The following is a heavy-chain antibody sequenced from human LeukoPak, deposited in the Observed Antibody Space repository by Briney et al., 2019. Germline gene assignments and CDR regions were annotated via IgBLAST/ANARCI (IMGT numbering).Heavy chain of an antibody. J-gene: IGHJ6*02. CDR3: ARHDGAYAPGNV. D-gene: IGHD4/OR15-4a*01. CDR1: DGSFSSFS. V-gene: IGHV4-59*08. CDR2: IQLSGNT. Sequence: SETLSLTCTVSDGSFSSFSWSWIRQPAGKGLEWIGYIQLSGNTNYNPALKSRVSISLDTSKNQFSLHLSSVTAADTAVYYCARHDGAYAPGNVWGQGTTVTVSS.